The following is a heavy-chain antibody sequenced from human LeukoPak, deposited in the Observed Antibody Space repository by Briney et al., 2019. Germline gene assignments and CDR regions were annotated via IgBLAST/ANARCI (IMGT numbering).Heavy chain of an antibody. CDR2: VDPRSGIT. CDR3: ATDNYGMLDY. V-gene: IGHV1-2*02. CDR1: GYTFTDCY. D-gene: IGHD3-9*01. Sequence: GASVKVSCRASGYTFTDCYIHWVRRAPGQGLEWMGWVDPRSGITRCTQKFQGRVTMTRDTSINTVYVDLSGLTFDDTAVYYCATDNYGMLDYWGEGTLVTVSS. J-gene: IGHJ4*02.